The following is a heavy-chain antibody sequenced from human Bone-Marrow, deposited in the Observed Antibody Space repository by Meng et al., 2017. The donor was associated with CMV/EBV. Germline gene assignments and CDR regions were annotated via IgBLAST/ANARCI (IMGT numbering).Heavy chain of an antibody. D-gene: IGHD3-16*01. V-gene: IGHV1-2*02. Sequence: GYNFTGYYMHWVRRATGQGLEWMGWINPNSGGTNYAQKFQGRVTMTRETSISTAYMELSRLRSDETAVYYCARDLLEIDYDGGGGDYWGQGTLVTVSS. CDR3: ARDLLEIDYDGGGGDY. CDR2: INPNSGGT. J-gene: IGHJ4*02. CDR1: GYNFTGYY.